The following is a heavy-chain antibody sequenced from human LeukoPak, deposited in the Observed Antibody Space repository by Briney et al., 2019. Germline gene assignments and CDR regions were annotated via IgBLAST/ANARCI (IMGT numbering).Heavy chain of an antibody. V-gene: IGHV1-3*01. J-gene: IGHJ5*02. CDR1: GYTFTNYR. Sequence: GASVKVSCKASGYTFTNYRIHWVRQAPGQSLEWMGQINGGVENTKYSQKFQGRLTMTTDTSTSTAYMELRSLRSDDTAVYYCARVRGWFDPWGQGTLVTVSS. CDR3: ARVRGWFDP. CDR2: INGGVENT.